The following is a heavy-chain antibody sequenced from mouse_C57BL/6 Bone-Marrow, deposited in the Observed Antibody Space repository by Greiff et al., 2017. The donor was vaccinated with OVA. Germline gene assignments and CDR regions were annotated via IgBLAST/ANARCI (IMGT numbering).Heavy chain of an antibody. D-gene: IGHD4-1*01. CDR3: ASGNSFAY. V-gene: IGHV1-19*01. CDR1: GYTFTDYY. J-gene: IGHJ3*01. CDR2: INPYNGGT. Sequence: EVKLVESGPVLVKPGASVKMSCKASGYTFTDYYMNWVKQSHGKSLEWIGVINPYNGGTSYNQKFKGKATLTVDKSSSTAYMELNSLTSEDSAVYYCASGNSFAYWGQGTLVTVSA.